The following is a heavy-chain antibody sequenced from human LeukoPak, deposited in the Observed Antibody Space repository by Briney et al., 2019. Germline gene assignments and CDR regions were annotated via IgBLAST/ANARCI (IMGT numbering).Heavy chain of an antibody. CDR2: ISGSGGST. J-gene: IGHJ6*02. Sequence: GGSLRLSCAASGFTFSNYAMSWVRQAPGKGLEWVSAISGSGGSTYYADSVKGRFTISRDNAKNSLYLQMNSLRAEDTAVYYCARGDYDDSSGYYYFPVAYCYYGMDVWGQGTTVTVSS. CDR1: GFTFSNYA. CDR3: ARGDYDDSSGYYYFPVAYCYYGMDV. D-gene: IGHD3-22*01. V-gene: IGHV3-23*01.